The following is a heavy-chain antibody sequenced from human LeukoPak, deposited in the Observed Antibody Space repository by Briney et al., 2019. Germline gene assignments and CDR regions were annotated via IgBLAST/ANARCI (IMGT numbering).Heavy chain of an antibody. CDR1: GGSISSGDYY. D-gene: IGHD3-16*02. Sequence: PSETLSLTCTVSGGSISSGDYYWSWIRQPPGTGLEWIGYIYYSGSTYYNPSLKSRVTISVDTSKNQFSLKLSSVTAADTAVYYCARDRYGQRIFDYWGQGTLVTVSS. V-gene: IGHV4-30-4*01. J-gene: IGHJ4*02. CDR2: IYYSGST. CDR3: ARDRYGQRIFDY.